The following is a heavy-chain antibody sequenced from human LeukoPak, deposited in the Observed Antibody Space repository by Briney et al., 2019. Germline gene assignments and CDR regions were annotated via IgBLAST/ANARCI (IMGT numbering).Heavy chain of an antibody. D-gene: IGHD3-22*01. CDR2: ISGSGGST. CDR3: ARDLENYYDNSGYFFDF. CDR1: GFTFSSYG. J-gene: IGHJ4*02. V-gene: IGHV3-23*01. Sequence: GGSLRLSCVASGFTFSSYGMTWVRQAPGKGLEWVSAISGSGGSTYYADSVKGRFTISRDNSKNTLYLQMNSLRAEDTAVYYCARDLENYYDNSGYFFDFWGQGSLVTVSS.